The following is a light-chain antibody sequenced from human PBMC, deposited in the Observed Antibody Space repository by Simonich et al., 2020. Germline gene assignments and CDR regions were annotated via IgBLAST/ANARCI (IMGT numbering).Light chain of an antibody. V-gene: IGLV2-14*03. CDR2: DVS. Sequence: QSALTQPASVSGSPGQSITISCTGTSSDVGGYNYVSWYQQHPGKAPKLMIYDVSNRPSGVSNRFSSSKSGNTASLTISGLQAEDEADYYCSSYTSRSNVVFGGGTKLTVL. CDR1: SSDVGGYNY. CDR3: SSYTSRSNVV. J-gene: IGLJ2*01.